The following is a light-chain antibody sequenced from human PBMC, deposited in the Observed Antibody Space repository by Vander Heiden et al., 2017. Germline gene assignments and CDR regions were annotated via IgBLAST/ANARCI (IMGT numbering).Light chain of an antibody. CDR2: KAS. CDR3: RQYYNYPLT. Sequence: DIQMTQTPATLSASPGDSVTITCRASQTIDSWLAWYQQKPGKAPKLLIYKASTLHTGVPSRFSGSGSETEFLLTLSSLQPDDSATYFCRQYYNYPLTFGGGTKLEV. J-gene: IGKJ4*01. V-gene: IGKV1-5*03. CDR1: QTIDSW.